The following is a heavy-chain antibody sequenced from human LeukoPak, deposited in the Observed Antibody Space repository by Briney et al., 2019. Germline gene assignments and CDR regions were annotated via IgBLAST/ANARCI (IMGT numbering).Heavy chain of an antibody. V-gene: IGHV4-61*01. J-gene: IGHJ6*02. CDR2: IYYSGST. CDR3: ATLKQDYVWGSYRYYYYYGMDV. D-gene: IGHD3-16*02. CDR1: GGSVSSGSYY. Sequence: SETLSLTCTVSGGSVSSGSYYWSWTRQPPGKGLEWIGYIYYSGSTNYNPSLKSRVTISVDTSKNQFSLKLSSVTAADTAVYYCATLKQDYVWGSYRYYYYYGMDVWGQGTTVTVSS.